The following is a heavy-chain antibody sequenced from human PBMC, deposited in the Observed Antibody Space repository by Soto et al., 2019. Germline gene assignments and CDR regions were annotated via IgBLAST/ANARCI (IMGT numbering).Heavy chain of an antibody. CDR3: ARRPGYYYDTSGWWTNRRSAFDI. J-gene: IGHJ3*02. CDR2: ISAYNGNT. D-gene: IGHD3-22*01. V-gene: IGHV1-18*01. Sequence: ASVKVSCESSGYTFTSYGISWVRHAPGQGVAWMVCISAYNGNTNYAQKLPGRVTMTTDTSTSKAYMELRSLRSDDTAVYYCARRPGYYYDTSGWWTNRRSAFDIWGQGTMVTVSS. CDR1: GYTFTSYG.